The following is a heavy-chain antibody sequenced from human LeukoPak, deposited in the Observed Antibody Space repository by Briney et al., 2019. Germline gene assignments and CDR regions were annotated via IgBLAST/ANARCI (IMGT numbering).Heavy chain of an antibody. D-gene: IGHD1-26*01. Sequence: SETLSLTCAVYGGSFSGYYWSWIRQPAGKGLEWIGRIYTSGSTNYNPSLKSRVTMSVDTSKNQFSLKLSSVTAADTAVYYCARDWGGGSYYATDAFDIWGQGTMVTVSS. CDR1: GGSFSGYY. CDR2: IYTSGST. CDR3: ARDWGGGSYYATDAFDI. J-gene: IGHJ3*02. V-gene: IGHV4-4*07.